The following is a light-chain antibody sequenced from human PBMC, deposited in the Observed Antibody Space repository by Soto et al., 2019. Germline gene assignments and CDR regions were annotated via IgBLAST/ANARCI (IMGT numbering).Light chain of an antibody. Sequence: DIVMTQSPAILSVSIGERATLSCLASQSISDNLAWYQQRSGQAPRLLIYGASTRATGVPARFSGSGSGTEFTLTISSLQSDDFAIYYCQQYKSWPPLTFGGGTKVE. CDR3: QQYKSWPPLT. J-gene: IGKJ4*01. CDR2: GAS. CDR1: QSISDN. V-gene: IGKV3-15*01.